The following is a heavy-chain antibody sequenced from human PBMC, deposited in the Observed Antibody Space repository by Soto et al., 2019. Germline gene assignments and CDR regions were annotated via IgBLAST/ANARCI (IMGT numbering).Heavy chain of an antibody. CDR1: GGSISSSNW. V-gene: IGHV4-4*02. CDR2: IYHSGST. D-gene: IGHD3-3*01. J-gene: IGHJ5*02. Sequence: SETLSLTCAVSGGSISSSNWWSWVRQPPGKGLEWIGEIYHSGSTNYNPSLKSRVTISVDKSKNQFSLKLSSVTAADTVVYYCARETSDFWSGYYGVNWFDPWGQGTLVTVSS. CDR3: ARETSDFWSGYYGVNWFDP.